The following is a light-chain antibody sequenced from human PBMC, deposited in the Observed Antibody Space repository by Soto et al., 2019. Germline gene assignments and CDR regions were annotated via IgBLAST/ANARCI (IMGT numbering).Light chain of an antibody. V-gene: IGKV3-20*01. CDR3: QHYGNSPGLFT. J-gene: IGKJ3*01. Sequence: EIVLTQSPATLSLSPGERATLSCRSIQSVSSYLAWYQQKPGQAPRLLIYGASSRATGIPDRFSGSGSGTDFTLTISRLEPEDFAVYYCQHYGNSPGLFTFGPGTKVDIK. CDR2: GAS. CDR1: QSVSSY.